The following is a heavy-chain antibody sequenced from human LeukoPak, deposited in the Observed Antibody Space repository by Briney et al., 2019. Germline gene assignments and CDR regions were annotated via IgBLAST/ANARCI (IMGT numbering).Heavy chain of an antibody. CDR3: AMTYDFWSGYPG. CDR1: GFTFSSYS. J-gene: IGHJ1*01. V-gene: IGHV3-23*01. Sequence: PGGSLRLSCAASGFTFSSYSMNWVRQAPGTGLEWVSVVSDSGDYTSYADSVKGRFRISRDNSENKLYLQMNSLRTEDTAIYYCAMTYDFWSGYPGWGQGTLVTVSS. D-gene: IGHD3-3*01. CDR2: VSDSGDYT.